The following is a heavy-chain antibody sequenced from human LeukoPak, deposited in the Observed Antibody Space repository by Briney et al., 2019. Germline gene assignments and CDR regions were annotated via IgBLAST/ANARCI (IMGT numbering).Heavy chain of an antibody. Sequence: GGSLRLSSAASGFTFSTYSMNWVRQASGKGLEWVGRIRSKANSYATAYAASVKGRFTISRDDSKNTAYLQMNSLKTEDTAVYYCTRDIVLMVYAVWGQGTLVTVSS. J-gene: IGHJ4*02. V-gene: IGHV3-73*01. CDR1: GFTFSTYS. CDR2: IRSKANSYAT. D-gene: IGHD2-8*01. CDR3: TRDIVLMVYAV.